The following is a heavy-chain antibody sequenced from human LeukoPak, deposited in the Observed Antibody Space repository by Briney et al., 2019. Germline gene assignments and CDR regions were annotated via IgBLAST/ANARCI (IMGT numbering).Heavy chain of an antibody. CDR3: ARRGTWLGPNYYYYGMDV. Sequence: GESLKISCKGSGYSFTSYWIGWVRQMPGKGLEWMGIIYPGDSDTRYSPSFQGQVTISADKSISTAYLQWSSLKASDTAMYYCARRGTWLGPNYYYYGMDVWGQGTTVTVSS. CDR2: IYPGDSDT. V-gene: IGHV5-51*01. D-gene: IGHD3-9*01. J-gene: IGHJ6*02. CDR1: GYSFTSYW.